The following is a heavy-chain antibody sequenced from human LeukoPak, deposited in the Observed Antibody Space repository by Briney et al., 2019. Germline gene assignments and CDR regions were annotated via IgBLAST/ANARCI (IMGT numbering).Heavy chain of an antibody. CDR3: ARIGDDYNPLDY. CDR1: GFTFSSYG. D-gene: IGHD5-24*01. CDR2: ISYDGSNK. J-gene: IGHJ4*02. V-gene: IGHV3-30*03. Sequence: PGGSLRLSCAASGFTFSSYGMHWVRQAPGKGLEWVAVISYDGSNKYYADSVKGRFTISRDNSKNTLYLQMNSLRAEDTAVYYCARIGDDYNPLDYWGQGTLVTVSS.